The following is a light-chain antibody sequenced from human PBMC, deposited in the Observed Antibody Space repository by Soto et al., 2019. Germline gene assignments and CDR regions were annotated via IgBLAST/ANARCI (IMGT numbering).Light chain of an antibody. CDR1: QSILYTSNNRNY. Sequence: DIVMTQSPDSLSVSLGERATINCKASQSILYTSNNRNYLAWYQQKPGQPPKVLIYWASTRESGVPDRFSGSGSGTDFTLTINSLQPEDVAVYHCQQYSITPWTFGQGTKVEIK. J-gene: IGKJ1*01. CDR2: WAS. V-gene: IGKV4-1*01. CDR3: QQYSITPWT.